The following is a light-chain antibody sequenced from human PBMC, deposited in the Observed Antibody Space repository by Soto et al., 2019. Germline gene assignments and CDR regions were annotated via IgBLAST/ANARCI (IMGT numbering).Light chain of an antibody. CDR2: DVT. V-gene: IGLV2-14*03. CDR3: SSYTTTSAVA. J-gene: IGLJ2*01. Sequence: QSALTQPASVSGSPGQWITISCTGTSSDVGGYNYVSRYQQHLGKAPKLMIYDVTNRPSGVSYRFSGSKSGNTASLTISGLQAEDEADYYCSSYTTTSAVAFGGGTKVTVL. CDR1: SSDVGGYNY.